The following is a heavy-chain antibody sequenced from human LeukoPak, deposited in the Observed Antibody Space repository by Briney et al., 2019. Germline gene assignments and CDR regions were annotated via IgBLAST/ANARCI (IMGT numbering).Heavy chain of an antibody. J-gene: IGHJ5*02. D-gene: IGHD3-10*01. Sequence: GGSLRLSCAASGFTFSSYGMHWVRQAPGKGLEWVAFIRYDGSNKYYADSVKGRFTISRDNSKNTLYLQMNSLRAGDTAVYYCARAYYGSAPWFDPWGQGTLVTVSS. CDR3: ARAYYGSAPWFDP. CDR2: IRYDGSNK. V-gene: IGHV3-30*02. CDR1: GFTFSSYG.